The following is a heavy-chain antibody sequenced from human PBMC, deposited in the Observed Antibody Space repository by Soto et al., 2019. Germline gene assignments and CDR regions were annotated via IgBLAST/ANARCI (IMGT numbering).Heavy chain of an antibody. D-gene: IGHD6-13*01. CDR2: INHSGST. CDR1: GGSFSGYY. V-gene: IGHV4-34*01. Sequence: SETLSLTCAVYGGSFSGYYWSWIRQPPGKGLEWIGEINHSGSTNYNPSLKSRVTISVDTSKNQFSLKLSSVTAADTAVYYCARGRGNGSSWFFYYFDYWGQGTLVTV. J-gene: IGHJ4*02. CDR3: ARGRGNGSSWFFYYFDY.